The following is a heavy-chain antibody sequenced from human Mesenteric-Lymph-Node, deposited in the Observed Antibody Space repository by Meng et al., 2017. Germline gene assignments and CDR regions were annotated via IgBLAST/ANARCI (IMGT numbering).Heavy chain of an antibody. CDR1: GESFNIPYYY. Sequence: PDLCTTPHILSLSPPFSGESFNIPYYYCICIRQPPAKVLECMGYIYYSGSTYYTPSLKSRVSISGDTSNKQFYLSLFSVTAADTAVYYCGRDQGRELINHWGQGTLVTVSS. V-gene: IGHV4-30-4*01. CDR2: IYYSGST. CDR3: GRDQGRELINH. D-gene: IGHD1-7*01. J-gene: IGHJ4*02.